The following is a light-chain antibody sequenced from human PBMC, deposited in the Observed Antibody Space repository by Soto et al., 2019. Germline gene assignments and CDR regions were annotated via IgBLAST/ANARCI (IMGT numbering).Light chain of an antibody. Sequence: EIVMTQSPATLSVSPGERATLSCGASQRVTSNYLAWYQQKPGQAPRLLIFGASTRATGIPDRFSGSGSGTDLTLTISRLEPEDFAVYYCQQYGSSGTFGQGTKVDIK. CDR1: QRVTSNY. V-gene: IGKV3-20*01. CDR3: QQYGSSGT. CDR2: GAS. J-gene: IGKJ1*01.